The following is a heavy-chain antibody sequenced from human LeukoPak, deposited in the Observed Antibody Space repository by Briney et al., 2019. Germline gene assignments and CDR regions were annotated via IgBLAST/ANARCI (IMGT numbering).Heavy chain of an antibody. CDR3: ASNSGYAPGYYYYYGMDV. D-gene: IGHD5-12*01. Sequence: GESLKISCKGSGYSFTSYWIGWVRQMPGKGLEWMGIIYPGDSDTRYSPSFQGQVTISADKSISTAYLQWSSLKASDTAMYYCASNSGYAPGYYYYYGMDVWGQGTTVTVSS. CDR1: GYSFTSYW. V-gene: IGHV5-51*01. J-gene: IGHJ6*02. CDR2: IYPGDSDT.